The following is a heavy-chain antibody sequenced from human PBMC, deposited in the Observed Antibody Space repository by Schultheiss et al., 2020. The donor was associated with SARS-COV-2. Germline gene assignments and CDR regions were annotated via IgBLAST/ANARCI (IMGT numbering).Heavy chain of an antibody. CDR3: ARKYIVVVPAAPWFDP. Sequence: SETLSLTCTVSGGSISSSSYYWGWIRQPPGKGLEWIGSIYYSGSTYYNPSLKSRVTISVDTSKNQFSLKLSSVTAADTAVYYCARKYIVVVPAAPWFDPWGQGTLVIVSS. V-gene: IGHV4-39*07. CDR2: IYYSGST. D-gene: IGHD2-2*01. J-gene: IGHJ5*02. CDR1: GGSISSSSYY.